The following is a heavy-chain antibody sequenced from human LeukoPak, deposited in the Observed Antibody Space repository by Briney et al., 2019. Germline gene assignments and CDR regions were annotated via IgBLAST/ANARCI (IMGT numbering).Heavy chain of an antibody. Sequence: GGSLRLSCAASGFTFSTYAMHWVRQAPGKGLEWVAVISYDGSNKYYADSVKGRFTISRDNSKNTLYLQMNSLRAEDTAVYYCAREGLAFDYWGQGTRLTVSS. CDR2: ISYDGSNK. CDR3: AREGLAFDY. CDR1: GFTFSTYA. V-gene: IGHV3-30-3*01. J-gene: IGHJ4*02. D-gene: IGHD6-19*01.